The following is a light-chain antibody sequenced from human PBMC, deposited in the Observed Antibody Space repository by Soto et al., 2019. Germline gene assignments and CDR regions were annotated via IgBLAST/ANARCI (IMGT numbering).Light chain of an antibody. J-gene: IGLJ2*01. CDR2: NTN. Sequence: QTVVTQEPSLSVSPGGTATLTCGLNSASVSTTYYPSWYQQTPGQTPRTLIYNTNSRSSGVPDRFSGSIMGNKAALTITGAQADDESDYYCVLYMGSGSVAFGGGTKLTVL. V-gene: IGLV8-61*01. CDR3: VLYMGSGSVA. CDR1: SASVSTTYY.